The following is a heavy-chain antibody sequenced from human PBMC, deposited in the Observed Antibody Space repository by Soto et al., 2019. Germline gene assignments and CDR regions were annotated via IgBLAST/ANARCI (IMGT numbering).Heavy chain of an antibody. CDR1: GGSISSGGYY. Sequence: QVQLQESGPGLVKPSQTLSLTCTVSGGSISSGGYYWSWIRQHPGRGLEWIGYIYYSGSTYYNPSLRSRVTISIDTSKNQFSLKLSSVTAADTAVYYCARAWGGYFDFWGQGTLVTVSS. V-gene: IGHV4-31*03. J-gene: IGHJ4*02. D-gene: IGHD3-16*01. CDR3: ARAWGGYFDF. CDR2: IYYSGST.